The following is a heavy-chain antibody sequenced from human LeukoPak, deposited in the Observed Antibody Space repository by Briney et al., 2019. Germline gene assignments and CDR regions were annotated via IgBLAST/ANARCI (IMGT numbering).Heavy chain of an antibody. D-gene: IGHD6-19*01. CDR1: GDSISSSSYY. J-gene: IGHJ4*02. V-gene: IGHV4-61*05. CDR2: IYYSEST. CDR3: ARQVGYSSGWYIY. Sequence: SETLSLTCTVSGDSISSSSYYWSWIRPPPGKGLEWVGHIYYSESTNYNPSLKSRVTISVDTSNNQFSLKLTSVTAADTAVYYCARQVGYSSGWYIYWGQGTLVTVSS.